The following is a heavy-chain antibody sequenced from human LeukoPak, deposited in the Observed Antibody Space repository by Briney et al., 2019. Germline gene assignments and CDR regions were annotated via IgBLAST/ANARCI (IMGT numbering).Heavy chain of an antibody. D-gene: IGHD3-22*01. CDR1: GFTFSRYS. CDR3: ARDGDYYDSSGYYRDY. Sequence: GGSLRLSCAASGFTFSRYSMNWVRQAPGKGLEWVSSISTSSSYIYYADSVKGRFTISRDNSKNTLYLQMNSLRAEDTAVYYCARDGDYYDSSGYYRDYWGQGTLVTVSS. J-gene: IGHJ4*02. CDR2: ISTSSSYI. V-gene: IGHV3-21*01.